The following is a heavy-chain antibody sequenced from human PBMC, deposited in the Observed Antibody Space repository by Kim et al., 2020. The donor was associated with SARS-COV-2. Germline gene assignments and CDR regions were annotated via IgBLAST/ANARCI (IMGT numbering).Heavy chain of an antibody. V-gene: IGHV4-59*01. CDR1: GGSISSYQ. Sequence: SETLSLTCTVSGGSISSYQWSWIRQPPGKGLEWIGYLYNSGNTNYNPSFKSRVTILVDTSKNQSSLTLTSVTAADTAVYYCARAPRNGHFDSWGQGVLVAVSS. J-gene: IGHJ4*02. D-gene: IGHD2-8*01. CDR3: ARAPRNGHFDS. CDR2: LYNSGNT.